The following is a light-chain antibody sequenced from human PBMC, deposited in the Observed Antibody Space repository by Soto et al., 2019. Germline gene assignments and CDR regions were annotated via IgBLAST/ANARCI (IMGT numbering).Light chain of an antibody. CDR3: CSYADGSIYF. CDR2: YVD. J-gene: IGLJ1*01. CDR1: SRDVGAYDY. V-gene: IGLV2-14*03. Sequence: QSVLTEPACVSGSPGQSITGSCTGTSRDVGAYDYVSWYLQYPDKAPQLLIYYVDHRPSGVSSRFSGSKSGNTASLTISGLQAEDEGDYYCCSYADGSIYFFGTGTKVTVL.